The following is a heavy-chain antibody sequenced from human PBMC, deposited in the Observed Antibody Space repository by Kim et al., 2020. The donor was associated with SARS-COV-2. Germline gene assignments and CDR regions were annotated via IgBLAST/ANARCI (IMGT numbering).Heavy chain of an antibody. CDR1: GFTFSSYG. CDR2: ISYDGSNK. J-gene: IGHJ6*02. CDR3: AKDTRRQYAAMVSWGYYYGMDV. D-gene: IGHD5-18*01. V-gene: IGHV3-30*18. Sequence: GGSLRLSCAASGFTFSSYGMHWVREAPGKGLEWVAVISYDGSNKYYADSVKGRFTISRDNSKNTLYLQMNSLRAEDTAVYYCAKDTRRQYAAMVSWGYYYGMDVWGQGTTVTVSS.